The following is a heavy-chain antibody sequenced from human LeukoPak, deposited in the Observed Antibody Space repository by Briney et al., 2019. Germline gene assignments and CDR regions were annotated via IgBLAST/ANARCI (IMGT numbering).Heavy chain of an antibody. V-gene: IGHV1-8*03. D-gene: IGHD6-19*01. Sequence: ASVKVSCKASGYTCTSYDINWVRQATGQGLEWMGWMNPNSGNTGYAQKFQGRVTITRNTSISTAYMELSSLRSEDTAVYYCARVAVRGSGWYGYYFDYWGQGTLVTVSS. CDR1: GYTCTSYD. J-gene: IGHJ4*02. CDR3: ARVAVRGSGWYGYYFDY. CDR2: MNPNSGNT.